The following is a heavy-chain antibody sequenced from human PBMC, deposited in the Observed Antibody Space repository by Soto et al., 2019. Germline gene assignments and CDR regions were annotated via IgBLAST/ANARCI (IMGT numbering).Heavy chain of an antibody. D-gene: IGHD1-7*01. J-gene: IGHJ4*02. CDR2: ISSSSSYT. Sequence: QVQLVESGGGLVKPGGSLRLSCAASGFTFSDYYMSWIRQAPGKRLEWVSYISSSSSYTNYADSVKGRFTISRDNAKKPRDLQINSLGAEDTAVYYCARAGQRYNWNYGVGPFDYWGQGTLVTVSS. V-gene: IGHV3-11*06. CDR1: GFTFSDYY. CDR3: ARAGQRYNWNYGVGPFDY.